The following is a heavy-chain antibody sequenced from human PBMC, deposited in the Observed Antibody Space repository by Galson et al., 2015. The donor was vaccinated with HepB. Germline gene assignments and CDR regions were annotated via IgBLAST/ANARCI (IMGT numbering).Heavy chain of an antibody. Sequence: SETLSLTCAVYGGSFSGYYWSWIRQPPGKGLEWIGEINHSGSTNYNPSLKSRVTISVDTSKNQFFLKLSSVTAADTAVYYCARAGHWYSSGWVHYYGMDVWGQGTTVTVSS. CDR2: INHSGST. J-gene: IGHJ6*02. V-gene: IGHV4-34*01. CDR1: GGSFSGYY. D-gene: IGHD6-19*01. CDR3: ARAGHWYSSGWVHYYGMDV.